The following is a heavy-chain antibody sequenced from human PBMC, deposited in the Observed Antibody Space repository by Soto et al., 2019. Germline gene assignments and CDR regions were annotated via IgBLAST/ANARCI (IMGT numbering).Heavy chain of an antibody. CDR2: INAGNGNT. CDR1: GYTFTSYA. D-gene: IGHD3-22*01. J-gene: IGHJ4*02. V-gene: IGHV1-3*01. Sequence: ASVKVSCKASGYTFTSYAMHWVRQAPGQRLEWMGWINAGNGNTKYSQKFQGRVTITRDTSASTAYMELNSLRSEDTAVFYCARSSGYYYVDYSGQRTLVTVSS. CDR3: ARSSGYYYVDY.